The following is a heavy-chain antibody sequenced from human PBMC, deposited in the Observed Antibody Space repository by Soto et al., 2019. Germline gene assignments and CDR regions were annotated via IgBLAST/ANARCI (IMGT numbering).Heavy chain of an antibody. Sequence: EVQLVESGGGLVQPGGSLRLSCAASGFAFNLYPVNWVRQAPGKGLEWLSHISTRSDAMYYADSVKGRFTISRDNATDSLYLQMDDLRVEDTAIYYCVGEYRYAFEMWGQGTTVTVSS. J-gene: IGHJ3*02. CDR3: VGEYRYAFEM. V-gene: IGHV3-48*01. D-gene: IGHD3-16*02. CDR2: ISTRSDAM. CDR1: GFAFNLYP.